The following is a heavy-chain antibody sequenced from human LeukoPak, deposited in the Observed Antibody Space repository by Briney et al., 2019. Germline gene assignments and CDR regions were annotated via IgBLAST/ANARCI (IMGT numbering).Heavy chain of an antibody. J-gene: IGHJ5*02. CDR1: GYTFTGYY. D-gene: IGHD3-22*01. CDR2: INPNSGGT. CDR3: ARTGALGDSSGYYNWFDP. Sequence: GASVKVPCKASGYTFTGYYMHWVRQAPGQGLEWMGWINPNSGGTNYAQKFQGRVTMTRDTSISTAYMELRSLRSDDTAVYYCARTGALGDSSGYYNWFDPWGQGTLVTVSS. V-gene: IGHV1-2*02.